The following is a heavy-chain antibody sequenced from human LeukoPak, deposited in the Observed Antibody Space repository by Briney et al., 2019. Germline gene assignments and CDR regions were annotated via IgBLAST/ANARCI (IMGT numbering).Heavy chain of an antibody. CDR2: INWNGGST. CDR3: ARESNTITIFGVVTYYYYMDV. J-gene: IGHJ6*03. V-gene: IGHV3-20*04. Sequence: GGSLRLSCAASGFTFYDYGMSWVRQAPGKGLEWVSGINWNGGSTVYADSVKGRFTISRDNAKNSLYLQMNSLRAEDTALYYCARESNTITIFGVVTYYYYMDVWGKGTTVTVSS. D-gene: IGHD3-3*01. CDR1: GFTFYDYG.